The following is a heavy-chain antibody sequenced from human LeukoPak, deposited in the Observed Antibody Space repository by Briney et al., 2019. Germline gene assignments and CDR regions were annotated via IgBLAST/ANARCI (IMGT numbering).Heavy chain of an antibody. V-gene: IGHV3-49*04. CDR2: IRSKAYGGTT. CDR1: GFTFSSYS. Sequence: PGGSLRLSCAASGFTFSSYSMNWVRQAPGKGLEWVGFIRSKAYGGTTEYAASVKGRFTISRDDSKSIAYLQMNSLKTEDTAVYYCTREGRDGYNQFDYWGQGTLVTVSS. CDR3: TREGRDGYNQFDY. D-gene: IGHD5-24*01. J-gene: IGHJ4*02.